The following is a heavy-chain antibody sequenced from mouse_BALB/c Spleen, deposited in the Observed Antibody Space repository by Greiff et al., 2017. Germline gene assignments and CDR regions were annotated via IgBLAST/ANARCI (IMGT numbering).Heavy chain of an antibody. J-gene: IGHJ2*01. Sequence: EVKLVESGGGLVQPGGSLKLSCAASGFTFSSYGMSWVRQTPDKRLELVATINSNGGSTYYPDSVKGRFTISRDNAKNTLYLQMSSLKSEDTAMYYCARGGYDVLFDYWGQGTTLAVSS. CDR1: GFTFSSYG. CDR3: ARGGYDVLFDY. D-gene: IGHD2-14*01. CDR2: INSNGGST. V-gene: IGHV5-6-3*01.